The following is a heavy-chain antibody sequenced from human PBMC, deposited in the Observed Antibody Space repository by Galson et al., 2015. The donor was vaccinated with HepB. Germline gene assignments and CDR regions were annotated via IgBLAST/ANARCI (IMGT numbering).Heavy chain of an antibody. CDR3: AREIYGGNPVGAFDI. V-gene: IGHV4-31*03. D-gene: IGHD4-23*01. CDR1: GGSISSGGYY. CDR2: IYYSGST. Sequence: LSLTCTVSGGSISSGGYYWSWLRPPPGKGLEWIGYIYYSGSTYYNPSLKSRVTISVDTSKNQFSLKLSSVTAADTAVYYCAREIYGGNPVGAFDIWGQGTMVTVSS. J-gene: IGHJ3*02.